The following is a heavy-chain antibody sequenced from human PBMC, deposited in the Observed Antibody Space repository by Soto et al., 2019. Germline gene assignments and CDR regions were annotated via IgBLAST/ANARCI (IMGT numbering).Heavy chain of an antibody. J-gene: IGHJ4*02. V-gene: IGHV3-30-3*01. D-gene: IGHD3-3*01. CDR1: GFTFSSYA. CDR2: ISYDGSNK. Sequence: GGSLRLSCAASGFTFSSYAMHWVRQAPGKGLEWVAVISYDGSNKYYADSVKGRFTISRDNSKNTLYLQMNSLRAEDTAVYYCARDGGPGGLRFLEWLLLVYWGQGTLVTVYS. CDR3: ARDGGPGGLRFLEWLLLVY.